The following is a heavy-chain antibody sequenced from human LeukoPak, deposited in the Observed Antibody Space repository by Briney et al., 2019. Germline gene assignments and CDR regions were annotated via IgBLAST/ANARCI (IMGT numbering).Heavy chain of an antibody. Sequence: GGSLRLSCAASGFTFSSYSMNWVRQAPGKGLEWVSSISSSSSYIYYADSVKGRFTISRDNAKNSLYLQMNSLRAEDTAVYYCARENYYDSSGYYQAEYFQHWGQGTLVTVSS. CDR3: ARENYYDSSGYYQAEYFQH. D-gene: IGHD3-22*01. J-gene: IGHJ1*01. CDR2: ISSSSSYI. CDR1: GFTFSSYS. V-gene: IGHV3-21*01.